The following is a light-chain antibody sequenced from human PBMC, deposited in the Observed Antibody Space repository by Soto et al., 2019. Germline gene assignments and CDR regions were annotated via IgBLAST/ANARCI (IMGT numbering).Light chain of an antibody. J-gene: IGKJ4*01. V-gene: IGKV3-20*01. CDR1: QSVSSSF. CDR2: GAS. CDR3: QQYGSSPLT. Sequence: EIVLTQSPGTLSLSPGERATLACRASQSVSSSFLAWHQQKPGQAPRLRIDGASSIATGIPDRFSGSGSGKDFTLTISRLEPEDVAVYYCQQYGSSPLTFGGGTKVEIK.